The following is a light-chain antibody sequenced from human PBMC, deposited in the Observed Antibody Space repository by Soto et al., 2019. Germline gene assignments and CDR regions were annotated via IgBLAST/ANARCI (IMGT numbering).Light chain of an antibody. CDR3: QQSYSTPRT. CDR1: QSISSY. CDR2: AAS. Sequence: DIPMTQSPSSLSASVGDRVTITCRASQSISSYLNWYQQKPGKAPKLLIYAASSLESGVPSRFSRSGSGTDFTHTISSLQPEDFATYYCQQSYSTPRTLGQGTRLEIK. V-gene: IGKV1-39*01. J-gene: IGKJ5*01.